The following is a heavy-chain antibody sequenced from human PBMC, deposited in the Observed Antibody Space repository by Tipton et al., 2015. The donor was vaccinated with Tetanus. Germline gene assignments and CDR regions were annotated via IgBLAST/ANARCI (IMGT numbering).Heavy chain of an antibody. J-gene: IGHJ5*01. CDR2: ISSTSSYI. CDR1: GFIFSSYT. CDR3: ARRGEARANWFDS. Sequence: SLRLSCEVSGFIFSSYTMNWVRQAPGKGLEWVSSISSTSSYIYYADSVKGRFAVSRDNAKNSLYLQMNTLRDDDTAVYYCARRGEARANWFDSWGQGTLVTVSS. V-gene: IGHV3-21*01.